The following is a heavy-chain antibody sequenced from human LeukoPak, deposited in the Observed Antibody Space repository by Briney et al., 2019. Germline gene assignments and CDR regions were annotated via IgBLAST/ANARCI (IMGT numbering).Heavy chain of an antibody. J-gene: IGHJ3*01. Sequence: GGSLRLSCEASGITARKYVMDWVRQTPGKGLECVAVISYDGTYKKYADFVKGRFTISRDNSKNTVFLHMESLSDEDTAVYYCATEMAVTGHAFDVWGQGTRVIVSS. CDR2: ISYDGTYK. D-gene: IGHD6-19*01. CDR3: ATEMAVTGHAFDV. V-gene: IGHV3-30*12. CDR1: GITARKYV.